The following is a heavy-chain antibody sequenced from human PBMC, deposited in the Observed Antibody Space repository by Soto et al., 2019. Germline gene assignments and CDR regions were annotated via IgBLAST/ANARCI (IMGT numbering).Heavy chain of an antibody. CDR3: ANRIIVGATRAFDY. J-gene: IGHJ4*02. V-gene: IGHV3-23*01. CDR2: ISGSGGST. D-gene: IGHD1-26*01. Sequence: PGGSLRLSCAASGFTFSSYAMSWVRQAPGKGLEWVSAISGSGGSTYYVDSVKGRFTISRDNSKNTLYLQMNSLRAEDTAVYYCANRIIVGATRAFDYWGQGTLVTVSS. CDR1: GFTFSSYA.